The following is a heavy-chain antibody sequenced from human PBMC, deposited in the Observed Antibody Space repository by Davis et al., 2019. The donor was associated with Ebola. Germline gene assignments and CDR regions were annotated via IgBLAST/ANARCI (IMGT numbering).Heavy chain of an antibody. Sequence: KVSCKGSGYSFTSYWISWVRQMPGKGLEWMGRIDPSDSYTNYSPSFQGHVTISADKSISTAYLQWSSLKASDTAMYYCARQVFGVVITPFDYWGQGTLVTVSS. CDR1: GYSFTSYW. J-gene: IGHJ4*02. CDR3: ARQVFGVVITPFDY. D-gene: IGHD3-3*01. V-gene: IGHV5-10-1*01. CDR2: IDPSDSYT.